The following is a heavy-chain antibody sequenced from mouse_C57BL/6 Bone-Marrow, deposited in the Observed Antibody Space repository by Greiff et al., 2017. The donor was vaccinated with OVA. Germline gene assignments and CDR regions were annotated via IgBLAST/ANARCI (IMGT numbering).Heavy chain of an antibody. D-gene: IGHD4-1*01. J-gene: IGHJ3*01. V-gene: IGHV1-78*01. CDR1: GYTFTDHT. CDR2: IYPRDGST. CDR3: ARGEGKLGPSAWFAY. Sequence: VQGVESDAELVKPGASVKISCKVSGYTFTDHTIHWMKQRPEQGLEWIGYIYPRDGSTKYNEKFKGKATLTADKSSSTAYMQLNSLTSEDSAVYFCARGEGKLGPSAWFAYWGQGTLVTVSA.